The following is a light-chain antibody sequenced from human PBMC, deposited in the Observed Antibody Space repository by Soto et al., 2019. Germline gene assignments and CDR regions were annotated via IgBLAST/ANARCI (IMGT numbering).Light chain of an antibody. CDR3: QQYNNWPPST. V-gene: IGKV3-15*01. J-gene: IGKJ1*01. Sequence: EIVMTQSPATLSVPPGERATLSCRASQSVSSNLAWYQQKPGQAPRLLIYGASTRATGIPARFSGSGSGTEFTLTIRSLQSEDFAVYYCQQYNNWPPSTFGQGTKGDIK. CDR2: GAS. CDR1: QSVSSN.